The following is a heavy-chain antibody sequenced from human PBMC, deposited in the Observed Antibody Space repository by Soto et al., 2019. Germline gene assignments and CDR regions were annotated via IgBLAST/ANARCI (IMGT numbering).Heavy chain of an antibody. CDR3: ARGGVIVVGLDV. V-gene: IGHV3-74*01. Sequence: VQLVESGGGLVQPGGSLRLCCAGTGFTFSTYWMHWVRQVPGKGLEWVSRVKTDGTNTGYADSVKGRFTISRDNAKNTLYLEMNNLRADDTAVYYCARGGVIVVGLDVWGQGTTVTVSS. CDR2: VKTDGTNT. CDR1: GFTFSTYW. J-gene: IGHJ6*02. D-gene: IGHD3-22*01.